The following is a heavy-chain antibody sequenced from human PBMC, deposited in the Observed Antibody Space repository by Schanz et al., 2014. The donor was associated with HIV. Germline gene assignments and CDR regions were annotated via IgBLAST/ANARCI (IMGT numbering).Heavy chain of an antibody. CDR3: AKPEYDSRGNSQSHFDS. Sequence: EVHLVESGGGLVQPGGSLRLSCAASGFTFSNYAMSWVRQAPGKGLEWVSSISESGGRTYYADSVNGRFTISRDNSKNTLYLQMTTLRTEDTAVYYCAKPEYDSRGNSQSHFDSWGQGTLVTVSP. CDR2: ISESGGRT. J-gene: IGHJ4*02. V-gene: IGHV3-23*04. D-gene: IGHD3-22*01. CDR1: GFTFSNYA.